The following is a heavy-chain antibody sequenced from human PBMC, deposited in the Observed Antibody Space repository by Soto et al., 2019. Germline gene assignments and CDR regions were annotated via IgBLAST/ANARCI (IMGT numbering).Heavy chain of an antibody. CDR2: ISAYNGNT. V-gene: IGHV1-18*01. CDR1: GYRFSSYY. J-gene: IGHJ6*02. D-gene: IGHD5-18*01. Sequence: GASVKVSCKASGYRFSSYYITWVRQAPGQGPEWMGWISAYNGNTNYAREFQGRVTMTTDTSTSTAYMELRSLRSDDTANYYCATSIQEWLYAMDVWGQGTTVTVSS. CDR3: ATSIQEWLYAMDV.